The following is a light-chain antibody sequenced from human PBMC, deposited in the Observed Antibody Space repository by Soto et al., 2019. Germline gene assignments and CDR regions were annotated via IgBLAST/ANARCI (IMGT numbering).Light chain of an antibody. CDR3: QQLNSYPLT. CDR1: QGINSY. CDR2: AAS. Sequence: DIQLTQSPSFLSASVGDRVTITCRASQGINSYLAWYQQKPGRAPKPLIYAASTLESGVPSRFSGTGSGTEFSLTISSLQPEDLATYYCQQLNSYPLTFGGGTKVEIK. V-gene: IGKV1-9*01. J-gene: IGKJ4*01.